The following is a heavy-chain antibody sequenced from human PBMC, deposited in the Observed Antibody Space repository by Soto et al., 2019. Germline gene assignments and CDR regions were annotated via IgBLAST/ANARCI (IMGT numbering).Heavy chain of an antibody. J-gene: IGHJ4*02. V-gene: IGHV3-23*01. CDR1: GFTFSSYA. CDR3: AKGSKLITIFGVVTPDY. CDR2: ISGSGGST. D-gene: IGHD3-3*01. Sequence: EVQLLESGGGLVQPGGSLRLSCAASGFTFSSYAMSWVRQAPGKGLEWVSAISGSGGSTYYADSVKGRFTISRDNSKNTLYLQMNSQRAEDTAVYYCAKGSKLITIFGVVTPDYWGQGTLVTVSS.